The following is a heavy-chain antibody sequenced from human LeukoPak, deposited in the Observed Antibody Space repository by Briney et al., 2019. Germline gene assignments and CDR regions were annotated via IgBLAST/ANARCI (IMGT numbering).Heavy chain of an antibody. V-gene: IGHV3-53*01. Sequence: GGSLRLSCAASGFTVSTYYMTWVRQAPGKGLECVSVIYSGGSTYYADSVKGRFTVSRDSSKNTLYLQMNSLRAEDTAMYYCARGLGYCTSTTCLLPFDYWGQGTLVTVSS. J-gene: IGHJ4*02. CDR3: ARGLGYCTSTTCLLPFDY. CDR2: IYSGGST. D-gene: IGHD2-2*01. CDR1: GFTVSTYY.